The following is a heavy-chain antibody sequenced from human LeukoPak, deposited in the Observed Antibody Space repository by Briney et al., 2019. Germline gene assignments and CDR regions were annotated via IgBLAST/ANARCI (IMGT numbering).Heavy chain of an antibody. CDR2: IRSKANSYAT. V-gene: IGHV3-73*01. CDR1: GFTFSGSA. J-gene: IGHJ3*02. D-gene: IGHD2-2*02. Sequence: GGSLRLSCAASGFTFSGSAMHWVRQASGKGLEWVGRIRSKANSYATAYAASVKGRFTISRDDSKNTAYLQMNRLKTEDTAVYYCTRHRPTYCSSTSCYRAFDIWGQGTMVTVSS. CDR3: TRHRPTYCSSTSCYRAFDI.